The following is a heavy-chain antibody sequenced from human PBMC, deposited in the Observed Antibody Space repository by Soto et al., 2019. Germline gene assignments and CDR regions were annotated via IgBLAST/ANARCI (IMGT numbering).Heavy chain of an antibody. J-gene: IGHJ3*02. CDR3: ARDMDYYDSSGPHDAFDI. CDR2: IYYCGST. Sequence: SENLSFTCTVSGGSISSGGYYWCWIRQHPRNGLEWIGYIYYCGSTYYNPSLKSRVTISVDTSKNQFSPKLSSVTAADTAVYYCARDMDYYDSSGPHDAFDIWGQGTMVT. V-gene: IGHV4-31*03. CDR1: GGSISSGGYY. D-gene: IGHD3-22*01.